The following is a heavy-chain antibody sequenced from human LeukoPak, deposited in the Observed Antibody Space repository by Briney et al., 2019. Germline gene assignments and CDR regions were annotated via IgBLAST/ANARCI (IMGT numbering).Heavy chain of an antibody. V-gene: IGHV1-2*02. CDR2: ISPNSGGT. CDR3: ARVMVTQDAFDI. D-gene: IGHD4-23*01. CDR1: GYTFTSYG. J-gene: IGHJ3*02. Sequence: RASVKVSCKASGYTFTSYGISWVRQAPGQGLEWMGWISPNSGGTNYAQKFQGRVTMTRDTSISTAYMELSRLRSDDTAVYYCARVMVTQDAFDIWGQGTMVTVSS.